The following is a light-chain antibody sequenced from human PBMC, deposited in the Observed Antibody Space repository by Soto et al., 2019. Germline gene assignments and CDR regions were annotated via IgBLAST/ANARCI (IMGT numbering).Light chain of an antibody. CDR3: AAWDDSLNGWV. J-gene: IGLJ3*02. Sequence: QSVLSQPPSASGTPGQRVTISCSGISSNIGSNPVNWYQQLPGTAPKLLMYSYNKQPSGVPGRFSGSKSGTSASLAISGLQSEDEADYYCAAWDDSLNGWVFGGGTKLTVL. CDR2: SYN. CDR1: SSNIGSNP. V-gene: IGLV1-44*01.